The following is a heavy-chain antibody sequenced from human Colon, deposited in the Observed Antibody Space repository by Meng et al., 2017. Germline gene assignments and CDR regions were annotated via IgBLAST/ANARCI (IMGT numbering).Heavy chain of an antibody. D-gene: IGHD4-17*01. CDR1: GFTFSSFH. V-gene: IGHV3-21*01. CDR3: VRGSQDYGRRDY. Sequence: GESLKISCAASGFTFSSFHMNWVRQAPGKGLEWVSSIRSASNYIDYAYSVKGRFTISRDNANNSLYLQMNSLRAEDTAVYYCVRGSQDYGRRDYWGQGILVTVSS. CDR2: IRSASNYI. J-gene: IGHJ4*02.